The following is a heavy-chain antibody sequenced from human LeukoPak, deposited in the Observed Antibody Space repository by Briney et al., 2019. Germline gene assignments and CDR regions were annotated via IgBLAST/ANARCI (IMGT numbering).Heavy chain of an antibody. V-gene: IGHV4-34*01. Sequence: SETLSLTCAVYGGSFSDYSWTWLRQSPGEGLEWIGDINHSGLTNYNPSLKSRVTISVEMSKKQFSLKLTSVTAADTAVYYCARERRSPRIKCFDARGQGTLVT. CDR3: ARERRSPRIKCFDA. CDR1: GGSFSDYS. J-gene: IGHJ5*02. CDR2: INHSGLT. D-gene: IGHD5-12*01.